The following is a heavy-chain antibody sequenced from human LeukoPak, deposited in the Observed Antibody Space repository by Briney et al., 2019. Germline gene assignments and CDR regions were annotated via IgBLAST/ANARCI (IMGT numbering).Heavy chain of an antibody. J-gene: IGHJ4*02. CDR1: GGTCSSYP. D-gene: IGHD3-22*01. V-gene: IGHV1-69*04. CDR3: AREYYDSSGYYYPPGY. CDR2: IIPILDIA. Sequence: SVTVSFKASGGTCSSYPNSWVRQAPGQGLEWMGRIIPILDIANYAQKVQGRVTITPDKSTSTAYMDLSSLRSEDTAVYYCAREYYDSSGYYYPPGYWGQGTLVTVSS.